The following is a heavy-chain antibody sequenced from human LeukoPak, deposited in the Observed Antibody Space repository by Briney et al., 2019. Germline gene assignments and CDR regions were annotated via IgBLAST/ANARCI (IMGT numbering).Heavy chain of an antibody. D-gene: IGHD5-12*01. V-gene: IGHV3-13*04. CDR3: VRDPSGHGLDV. CDR1: GFTFSNYD. J-gene: IGHJ6*02. CDR2: IGKAGDT. Sequence: GGSLRLSCAASGFTFSNYDMHWVRQVTGKGLEWVSGIGKAGDTHYPGSVRGRFTISRENAKNSLFLQMNSLRAGGTAVYYCVRDPSGHGLDVWGQGTTVTVSS.